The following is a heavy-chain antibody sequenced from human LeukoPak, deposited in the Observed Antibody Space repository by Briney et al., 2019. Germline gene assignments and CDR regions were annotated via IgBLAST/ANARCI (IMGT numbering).Heavy chain of an antibody. Sequence: GGSLRLSCVVSGFTFSNYWMTWVRQAPGKGLEWVANIKQDGSEKYYVDSVKGRFTISRDNAKNSLYLQMNSLRAEDTAVYYCCGSGDYWGQGTLVTVSS. CDR3: CGSGDY. CDR1: GFTFSNYW. J-gene: IGHJ4*02. V-gene: IGHV3-7*01. D-gene: IGHD3-10*01. CDR2: IKQDGSEK.